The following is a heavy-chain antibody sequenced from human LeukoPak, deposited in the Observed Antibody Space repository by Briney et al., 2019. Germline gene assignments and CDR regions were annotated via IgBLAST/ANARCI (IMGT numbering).Heavy chain of an antibody. CDR2: IYYSGST. Sequence: GSLRLSCAASEFTFSSYGMSWIRQPPGKGLEWIGYIYYSGSTNYNPSLKSRVTISVDTSKNQFSLKLSSVTAADTAVYYCAGSSGWLEAFDYWGQGTLVTVSS. V-gene: IGHV4-59*08. D-gene: IGHD6-19*01. CDR3: AGSSGWLEAFDY. CDR1: EFTFSSYG. J-gene: IGHJ4*02.